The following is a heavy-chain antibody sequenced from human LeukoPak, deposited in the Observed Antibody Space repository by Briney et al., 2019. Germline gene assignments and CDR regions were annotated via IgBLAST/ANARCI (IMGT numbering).Heavy chain of an antibody. Sequence: ASVKVSCKASGYTFTDYHLHWVRQAPGQGLELMGWIHPKTGGTNYAQKQNFQGRITMTRDTSIRTAYMELTRLASDDTAVYCCAGRGRTYGSGNGDYFHYWGQGTLVTVSS. J-gene: IGHJ4*02. D-gene: IGHD3-10*01. CDR1: GYTFTDYH. V-gene: IGHV1-2*02. CDR2: IHPKTGGT. CDR3: AGRGRTYGSGNGDYFHY.